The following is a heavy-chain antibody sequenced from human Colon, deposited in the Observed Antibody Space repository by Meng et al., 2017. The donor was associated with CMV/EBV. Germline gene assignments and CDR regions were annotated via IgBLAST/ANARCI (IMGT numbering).Heavy chain of an antibody. CDR1: GFSFNTYA. Sequence: QVQLLESGGGVVQPGRSLRLSCAASGFSFNTYAMHWVRQAPGKGLEWVAVISHDGNNKYYADSLKGRFTVSRDNSNNTLYLQMNSLKAEDTAVYYCVRGGGFVTDYWGQGALVTVSS. J-gene: IGHJ4*02. V-gene: IGHV3-30-3*01. CDR3: VRGGGFVTDY. CDR2: ISHDGNNK. D-gene: IGHD6-19*01.